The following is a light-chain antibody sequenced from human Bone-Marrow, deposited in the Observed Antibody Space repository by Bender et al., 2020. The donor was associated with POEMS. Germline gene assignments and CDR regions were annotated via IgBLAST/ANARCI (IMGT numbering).Light chain of an antibody. Sequence: QFALTQPPSASGSPGQSVTISCIGSSRDVGGYNYVSWYQQHPGKAPKLMIYEVSKRPSGVSNRFSGSKSGKTASLTISGLQTEDEADYYCCSYAGSRTYVVFGGGTKLTVL. CDR3: CSYAGSRTYVV. J-gene: IGLJ2*01. CDR2: EVS. CDR1: SRDVGGYNY. V-gene: IGLV2-23*02.